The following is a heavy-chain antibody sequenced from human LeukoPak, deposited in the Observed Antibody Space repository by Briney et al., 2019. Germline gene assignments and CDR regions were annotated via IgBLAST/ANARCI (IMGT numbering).Heavy chain of an antibody. J-gene: IGHJ3*02. Sequence: SETLSLTCTVSGGSISGSRYFWGWIRQPPGKGLEWIGSVYYSGSTHFNPSLKSRVTISVDTSKNQFSLRLSSVTAADTAVYYCATSSSGSWSENAFDIWGQGTMVTVSS. CDR3: ATSSSGSWSENAFDI. D-gene: IGHD6-13*01. CDR1: GGSISGSRYF. CDR2: VYYSGST. V-gene: IGHV4-39*01.